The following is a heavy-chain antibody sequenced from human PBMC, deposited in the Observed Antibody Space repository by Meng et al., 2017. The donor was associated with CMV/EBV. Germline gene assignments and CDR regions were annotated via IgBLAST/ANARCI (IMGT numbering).Heavy chain of an antibody. Sequence: GSLRLSCTVSGGSISSYYWSWIRQPPGKGLEWIGSIYHSGSTYYNPSLKSRVTISVDTSKNQFSLKLSSVTAADTAVYYCARAGYYYDSSGYIDYWGQGTLVTVSS. J-gene: IGHJ4*02. D-gene: IGHD3-22*01. CDR3: ARAGYYYDSSGYIDY. CDR1: GGSISSYY. CDR2: IYHSGST. V-gene: IGHV4-59*08.